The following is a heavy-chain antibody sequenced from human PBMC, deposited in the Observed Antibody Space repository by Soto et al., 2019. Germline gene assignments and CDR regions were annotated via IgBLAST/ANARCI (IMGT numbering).Heavy chain of an antibody. CDR1: GGAFNTYA. J-gene: IGHJ3*02. V-gene: IGHV1-69*06. D-gene: IGHD6-13*01. CDR3: ATPGYSSTVPHDAFDI. CDR2: VIPIFGTT. Sequence: QVQLVQSGAEVQKPGSSVKVSCKASGGAFNTYAISWVRQAPGQGLEWMGGVIPIFGTTNHAQKFQGRVTITADKSTSTAYMELSSLRSEDTAVYYCATPGYSSTVPHDAFDIWGQGTMVTVSS.